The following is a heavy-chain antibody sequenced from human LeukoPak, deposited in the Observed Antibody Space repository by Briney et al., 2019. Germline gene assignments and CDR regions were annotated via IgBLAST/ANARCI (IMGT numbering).Heavy chain of an antibody. J-gene: IGHJ4*02. CDR1: GFTVSSNS. V-gene: IGHV3-66*01. CDR3: TSTGDTSGY. CDR2: IYTGGTT. D-gene: IGHD7-27*01. Sequence: PGGSLRLSCAASGFTVSSNSMSWVRQAPGKGLVWVSVIYTGGTTYYADSVKGRFTISRDDSKNTAYLQMNSLKTEDTAVYYCTSTGDTSGYWGQGTLVTVSS.